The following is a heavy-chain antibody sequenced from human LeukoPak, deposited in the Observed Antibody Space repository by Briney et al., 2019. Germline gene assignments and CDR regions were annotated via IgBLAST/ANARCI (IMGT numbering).Heavy chain of an antibody. D-gene: IGHD6-13*01. J-gene: IGHJ3*02. CDR3: ARGGQQPI. CDR1: GVSITSYY. V-gene: IGHV4-59*01. Sequence: SETLSLTCTVSGVSITSYYWSWIRQPPGKGLEWIGSFFYTGSTNYNPSLKSRVTILVDKSRNQFSLKLRSVTAADTAVYYCARGGQQPIWGQGTMVTVSS. CDR2: FFYTGST.